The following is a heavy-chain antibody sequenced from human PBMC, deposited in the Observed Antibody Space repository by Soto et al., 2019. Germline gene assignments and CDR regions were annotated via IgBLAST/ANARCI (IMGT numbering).Heavy chain of an antibody. Sequence: GGSLRLSCAASGFTFSSYAMSWVRQAPGKGLEWVSAISGSGGSTYYADSVKGRFTISRDNSKNTLYLQMNSLRAEDTAVYYCAKAGHLGELSPSHFDYWGQGTLVTVSS. CDR3: AKAGHLGELSPSHFDY. J-gene: IGHJ4*02. CDR1: GFTFSSYA. CDR2: ISGSGGST. V-gene: IGHV3-23*01. D-gene: IGHD3-16*02.